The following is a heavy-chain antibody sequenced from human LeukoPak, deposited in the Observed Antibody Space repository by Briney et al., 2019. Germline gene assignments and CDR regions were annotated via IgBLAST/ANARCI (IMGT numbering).Heavy chain of an antibody. Sequence: PSETLSLTCTVSGYSISTTYYGGWIRQPPGKGLEWIATISHSGSTYYTPSLRSRLTISLDTSKNQFSLKLTSVAAADTAVYYCARVNAPVATFDYWGQGALVTVSS. D-gene: IGHD2-21*01. J-gene: IGHJ4*02. V-gene: IGHV4-38-2*02. CDR2: ISHSGST. CDR1: GYSISTTYY. CDR3: ARVNAPVATFDY.